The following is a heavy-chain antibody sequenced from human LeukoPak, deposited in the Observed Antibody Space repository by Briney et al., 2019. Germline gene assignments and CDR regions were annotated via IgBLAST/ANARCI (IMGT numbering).Heavy chain of an antibody. D-gene: IGHD1-1*01. CDR2: IDQNGGET. J-gene: IGHJ6*03. Sequence: GGSLRLSCAASGSTLSTYWMTWVLQAPGKGLEWVANIDQNGGETYYVDSVRGRFTISRDNAKNSLYLQMNSLRVDDTAAYYCATKGVERSQYYYMDVWGNGTRVTVSS. CDR3: ATKGVERSQYYYMDV. V-gene: IGHV3-7*01. CDR1: GSTLSTYW.